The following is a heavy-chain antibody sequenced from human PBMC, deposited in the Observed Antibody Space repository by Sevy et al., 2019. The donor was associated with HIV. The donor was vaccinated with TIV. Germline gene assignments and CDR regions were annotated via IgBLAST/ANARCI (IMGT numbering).Heavy chain of an antibody. J-gene: IGHJ6*02. V-gene: IGHV4-30-4*01. CDR3: ARDEGDYGDKSYYYGMDV. CDR2: IHYTGST. CDR1: GGYIISGDYY. D-gene: IGHD4-17*01. Sequence: SETLSLTCSVSGGYIISGDYYLSWVRQPPGRGLEWIGYIHYTGSTDYHPSLESRVTISVDTSKNQFSLKLTSVTAADTAVYYCARDEGDYGDKSYYYGMDVWGRGTTVTVSS.